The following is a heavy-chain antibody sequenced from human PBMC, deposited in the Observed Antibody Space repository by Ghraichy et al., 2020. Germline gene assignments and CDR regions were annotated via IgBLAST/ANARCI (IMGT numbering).Heavy chain of an antibody. Sequence: SETLSLTCAVYGGSFSGYYWSWIRQPPGKGLEWIGEINHSGSTNYNPSLKSRVTISVDTSKNQFSLKLSSVTAADTAVYYCARDRGYYGSGSDAGNFDYWGQGTLVTVSS. CDR2: INHSGST. J-gene: IGHJ4*02. V-gene: IGHV4-34*01. CDR1: GGSFSGYY. D-gene: IGHD3-10*01. CDR3: ARDRGYYGSGSDAGNFDY.